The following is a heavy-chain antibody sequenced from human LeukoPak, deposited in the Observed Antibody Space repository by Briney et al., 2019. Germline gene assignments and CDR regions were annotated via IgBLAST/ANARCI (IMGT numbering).Heavy chain of an antibody. CDR3: AKDQGLGGYYYYMDV. D-gene: IGHD6-19*01. CDR1: GFTFSSYG. CDR2: IRYDGSNK. V-gene: IGHV3-30*02. J-gene: IGHJ6*03. Sequence: GGSLRLSCAASGFTFSSYGMYWVRQAPGKGLEWVAFIRYDGSNKYYADSVKGRFTISRDNSKNTLYLQMNSLRAEDTAVYYCAKDQGLGGYYYYMDVWGKGTTVTISS.